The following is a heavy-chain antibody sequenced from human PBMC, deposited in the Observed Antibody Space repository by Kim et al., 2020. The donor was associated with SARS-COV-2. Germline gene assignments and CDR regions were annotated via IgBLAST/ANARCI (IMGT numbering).Heavy chain of an antibody. J-gene: IGHJ6*02. CDR3: ARDLFSLDYYYGMDV. D-gene: IGHD2-21*01. CDR2: IGTAGDT. CDR1: GFTFSSYD. V-gene: IGHV3-13*04. Sequence: GGSLRLSCAASGFTFSSYDMHWVRQATGKGLEWVSAIGTAGDTYYPGSVKGRFTISRENAKNSLYLQMNSLRAGDTAVYYCARDLFSLDYYYGMDVWGQGTTVTVSS.